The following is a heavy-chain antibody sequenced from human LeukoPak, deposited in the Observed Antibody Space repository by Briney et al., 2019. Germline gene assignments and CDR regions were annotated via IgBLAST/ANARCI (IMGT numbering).Heavy chain of an antibody. J-gene: IGHJ4*02. CDR2: IYYSRRT. CDR1: GGPISSGDYY. Sequence: SETLSLTCTVSGGPISSGDYYWSWLRQPPGKGLEWIGYIYYSRRTCYNPSLKSPVTISVDTSKNQFSLKLSSVTAADTAVYYCARATDVYSFDYWGQGTLVTVSS. V-gene: IGHV4-30-4*01. CDR3: ARATDVYSFDY.